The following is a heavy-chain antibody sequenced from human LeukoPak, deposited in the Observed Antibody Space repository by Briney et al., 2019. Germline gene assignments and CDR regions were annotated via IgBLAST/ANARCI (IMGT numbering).Heavy chain of an antibody. D-gene: IGHD3-16*01. V-gene: IGHV3-30*02. CDR1: GFSFSNYG. CDR2: IRYDGRNR. J-gene: IGHJ4*02. Sequence: GGSLRLSCAASGFSFSNYGMHWVRQAPDKGLEWVAFIRYDGRNRYYADSVKGRFTISRDNSKNTLYLQMNSLRDEDTAVFYCARSRYDYIWGIDYWGQGTLVTISS. CDR3: ARSRYDYIWGIDY.